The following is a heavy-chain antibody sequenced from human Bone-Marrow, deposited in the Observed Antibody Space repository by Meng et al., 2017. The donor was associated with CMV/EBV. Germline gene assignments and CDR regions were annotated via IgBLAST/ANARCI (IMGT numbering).Heavy chain of an antibody. J-gene: IGHJ2*01. V-gene: IGHV4-61*01. CDR1: GGSVSSGRYY. Sequence: VSGGSVSSGRYYWSWLRQPPGKGLEWIGYIYYSGSTNYNPSLKSRVTISVDTSKNQFSLKLSSVTAADTAVYYCAYQLLYSGYFDLWGRGTLVTVSS. D-gene: IGHD2-2*02. CDR3: AYQLLYSGYFDL. CDR2: IYYSGST.